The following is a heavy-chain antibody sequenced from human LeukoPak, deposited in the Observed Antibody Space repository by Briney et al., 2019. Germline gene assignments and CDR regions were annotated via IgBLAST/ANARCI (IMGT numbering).Heavy chain of an antibody. CDR3: ARVMYYYDSSGYSGGDFDY. CDR1: GGSISSGDYY. V-gene: IGHV4-30-4*01. D-gene: IGHD3-22*01. J-gene: IGHJ4*02. Sequence: SQTLSLTCTVSGGSISSGDYYWSWIRQPPGTGLEWIGYIYYSGSTYYNPSLKSRVTISVDTSKNQFSLKLSSVTAADTAVYYCARVMYYYDSSGYSGGDFDYWGQGTLVTVSS. CDR2: IYYSGST.